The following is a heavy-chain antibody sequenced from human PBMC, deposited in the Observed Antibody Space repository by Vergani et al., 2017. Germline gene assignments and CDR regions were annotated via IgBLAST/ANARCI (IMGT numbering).Heavy chain of an antibody. J-gene: IGHJ3*02. CDR3: ARSNYGDYVGHDAFDI. D-gene: IGHD4-17*01. CDR2: IWYDGSKE. CDR1: GFTLSSHA. Sequence: QVQLEESGGGVVQPGRSLRLSCAGSGFTLSSHAMHWVRQAPGKGLEWVAFIWYDGSKEYYPDSVKGRFTISRDTVKNTLYLQMDSLRAEDTAVYYCARSNYGDYVGHDAFDIWGQGTLVTVSS. V-gene: IGHV3-33*01.